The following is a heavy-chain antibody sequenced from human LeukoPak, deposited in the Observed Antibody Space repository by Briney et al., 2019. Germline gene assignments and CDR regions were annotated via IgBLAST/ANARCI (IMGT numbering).Heavy chain of an antibody. V-gene: IGHV3-74*01. CDR3: ARVAARLNWFDP. D-gene: IGHD6-6*01. CDR2: INSDGSST. Sequence: GGSLRLSCAASGFTFSSYWMHWVLQAPGKGLVWVSRINSDGSSTSYADSVKGRFTISRDNAKNTLYLQMNSLRAEDTAVYYCARVAARLNWFDPWGQGTLVTVSS. CDR1: GFTFSSYW. J-gene: IGHJ5*02.